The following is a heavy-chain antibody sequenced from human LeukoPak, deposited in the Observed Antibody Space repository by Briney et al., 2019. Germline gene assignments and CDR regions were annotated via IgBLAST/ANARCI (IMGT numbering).Heavy chain of an antibody. J-gene: IGHJ4*02. CDR2: IIPVFGTV. CDR1: GDNFNNYV. Sequence: SVKVSCTASGDNFNNYVISWVRQAPGQGLEWMGGIIPVFGTVKYAQKFQGRVTITADESTSTAYMELDSLKSSDTALYFSEAAGGSNWYIYWGQGTRVTVSS. V-gene: IGHV1-69*13. CDR3: EAAGGSNWYIY. D-gene: IGHD6-13*01.